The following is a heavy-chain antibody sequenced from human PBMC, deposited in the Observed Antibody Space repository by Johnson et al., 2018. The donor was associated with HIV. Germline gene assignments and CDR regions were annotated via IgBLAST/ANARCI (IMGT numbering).Heavy chain of an antibody. V-gene: IGHV3-20*04. CDR3: ARDWGSSGWIDAFDI. D-gene: IGHD6-19*01. CDR2: VNWNGGST. J-gene: IGHJ3*02. CDR1: GFTFDDYG. Sequence: VQLLESGGGLVKPGGSLRLYCTASGFTFDDYGMSWVRQAPGKGLEWVSGVNWNGGSTGYADSVKGRFTISRDNAKNSLYLRMNSLRAEDTALYYCARDWGSSGWIDAFDIWGQGTMVTVSS.